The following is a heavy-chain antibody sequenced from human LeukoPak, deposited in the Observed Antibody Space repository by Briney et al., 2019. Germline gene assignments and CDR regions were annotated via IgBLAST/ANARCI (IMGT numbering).Heavy chain of an antibody. CDR3: ATRWREGY. CDR1: GGPFPSYA. J-gene: IGHJ4*02. Sequence: GASVKVSFKALGGPFPSYAISWVRPAPGQGLEWMGRIIPILGIANYAQKFQGRVTITADKSTSTAYMELSSLRSEDTAVYYCATRWREGYWGKGTLVTAAS. V-gene: IGHV1-69*04. CDR2: IIPILGIA.